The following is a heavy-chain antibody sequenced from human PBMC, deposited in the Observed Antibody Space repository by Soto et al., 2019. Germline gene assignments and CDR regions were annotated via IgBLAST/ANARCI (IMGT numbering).Heavy chain of an antibody. CDR1: GFTFSSYS. J-gene: IGHJ4*02. D-gene: IGHD6-13*01. V-gene: IGHV3-48*01. CDR3: ASWQPRFDY. CDR2: ISSSSSTI. Sequence: EVQLVESGGGLVQPGGSLRLSCAASGFTFSSYSMNWVRQAPGKGLEWVSYISSSSSTIYYADSVKGRFTISRDNAKNSLYLQMNSRRAEDTAVYYCASWQPRFDYWGQGTLVTVSS.